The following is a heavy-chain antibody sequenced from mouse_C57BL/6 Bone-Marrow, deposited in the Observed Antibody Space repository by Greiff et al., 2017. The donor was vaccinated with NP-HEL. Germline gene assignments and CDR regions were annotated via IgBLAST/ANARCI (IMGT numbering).Heavy chain of an antibody. Sequence: EVMLVESGGDLVKPGGSLKLSCAASGFTFSSYGMSWVRQTPDKRLEWVATISSGGSYTYYLDSVKGRFTISRDNAKNTLYLQMSSLKSEDTAMYYCARRAGGYYDAMDYWGQGTSVTVSS. V-gene: IGHV5-6*02. CDR3: ARRAGGYYDAMDY. D-gene: IGHD2-2*01. J-gene: IGHJ4*01. CDR1: GFTFSSYG. CDR2: ISSGGSYT.